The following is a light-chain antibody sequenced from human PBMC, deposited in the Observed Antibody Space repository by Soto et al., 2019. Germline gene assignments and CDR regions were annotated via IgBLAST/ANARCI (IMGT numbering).Light chain of an antibody. CDR3: SSYTSSSTLLYV. Sequence: QYALTQPASVSGSPGQSITISCTGTSSDVCGYNYVSWYQQHPGKAPKLMIYDVSNRPSGVSNRFSGSKSGNTASLPISGLQAEDEADYYCSSYTSSSTLLYVFGTGSKVTVL. CDR2: DVS. J-gene: IGLJ1*01. CDR1: SSDVCGYNY. V-gene: IGLV2-14*01.